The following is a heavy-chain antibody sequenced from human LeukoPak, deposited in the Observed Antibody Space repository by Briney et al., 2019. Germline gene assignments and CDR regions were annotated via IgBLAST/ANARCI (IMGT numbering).Heavy chain of an antibody. D-gene: IGHD3-10*01. CDR3: ARSPPPRWFGELFEDYYYYMDV. CDR1: GFTFSSYS. J-gene: IGHJ6*03. V-gene: IGHV3-48*01. CDR2: ISSSSSTI. Sequence: HPGGSLRLSCAASGFTFSSYSMNWVRQAPGKGLEWVSYISSSSSTIYYADSVKGRFTISRDNAKNSLYLQMNSLRAEDTAVYYCARSPPPRWFGELFEDYYYYMDVWGKGTTVTVSS.